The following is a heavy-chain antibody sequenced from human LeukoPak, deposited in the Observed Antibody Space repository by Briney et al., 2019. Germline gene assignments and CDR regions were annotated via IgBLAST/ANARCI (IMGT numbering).Heavy chain of an antibody. CDR2: NNPNSGGT. J-gene: IGHJ4*02. CDR1: GYTFTGYY. Sequence: ASVKVSCKASGYTFTGYYMHWVRQAPGQGLEWMGRNNPNSGGTNYAQKFQGRVTMTRDTSISTAYMELSRLRSDDTAVYYCARGSHNNYYDSSGYPHWGQGTLVTVSS. V-gene: IGHV1-2*06. D-gene: IGHD3-22*01. CDR3: ARGSHNNYYDSSGYPH.